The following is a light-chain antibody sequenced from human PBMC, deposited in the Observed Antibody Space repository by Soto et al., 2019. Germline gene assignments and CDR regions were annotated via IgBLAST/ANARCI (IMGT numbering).Light chain of an antibody. Sequence: QSALTQPPSASGSPGQSVTISCTGTSSDIGVYNYVSWYQQHPGKAPKLMIYEVSKRPSGGPDRFSGSKSGNTASLTVSGLQAEDEADYYCSSYAGSNNLYVFGTGTKVTVL. V-gene: IGLV2-8*01. CDR2: EVS. CDR3: SSYAGSNNLYV. J-gene: IGLJ1*01. CDR1: SSDIGVYNY.